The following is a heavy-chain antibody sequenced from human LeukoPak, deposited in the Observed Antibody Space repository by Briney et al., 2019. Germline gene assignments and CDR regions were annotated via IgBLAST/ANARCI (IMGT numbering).Heavy chain of an antibody. CDR3: ARGPKARYDYVWGSYRWNDY. D-gene: IGHD3-16*02. J-gene: IGHJ4*02. CDR2: TSAYNGNT. CDR1: GYTFTSYG. Sequence: ASVKVSYKASGYTFTSYGISWVRQAPGQGLEWMGWTSAYNGNTNYAQKLQGRVTMTTDTSTSTAYMELRSLRSDDTAVYYCARGPKARYDYVWGSYRWNDYWGQGTLVTVSS. V-gene: IGHV1-18*01.